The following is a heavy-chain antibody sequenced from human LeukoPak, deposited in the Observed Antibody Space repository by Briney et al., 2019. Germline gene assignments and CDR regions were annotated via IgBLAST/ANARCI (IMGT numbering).Heavy chain of an antibody. J-gene: IGHJ5*01. D-gene: IGHD3-22*01. Sequence: PGGSLRLSCAASGFTFSTYAMIWVRQAPGKGLEWVSGISGSGTKTYYADSVKGRFTISRDNSKNTLYLQMNSLRAEDTAVYFCAKDYNYDSAGLSLGSWGQRTLVTVSS. V-gene: IGHV3-23*01. CDR3: AKDYNYDSAGLSLGS. CDR2: ISGSGTKT. CDR1: GFTFSTYA.